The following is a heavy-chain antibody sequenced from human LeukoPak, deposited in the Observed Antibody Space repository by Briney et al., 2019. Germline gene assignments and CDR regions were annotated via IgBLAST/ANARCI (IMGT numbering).Heavy chain of an antibody. CDR3: AREILRLGELSFDY. D-gene: IGHD3-16*02. V-gene: IGHV4-34*01. Sequence: SETLSLTCAVYGGSFSGYYWSWIRQPPGKGLEWIGEISHSGSTNYNPSLKNRVKVSVDKSKNQFSLTLTSVTAADTAVYYCAREILRLGELSFDYWGQGTLVTVSS. CDR2: ISHSGST. J-gene: IGHJ4*02. CDR1: GGSFSGYY.